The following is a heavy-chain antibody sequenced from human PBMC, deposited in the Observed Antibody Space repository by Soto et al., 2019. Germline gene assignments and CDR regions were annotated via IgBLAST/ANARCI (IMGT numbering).Heavy chain of an antibody. V-gene: IGHV3-23*01. CDR2: ISGSGSST. CDR1: GFPFSGYA. D-gene: IGHD4-17*01. Sequence: EVQLLESGGGLVQPGGSLRLSCAASGFPFSGYAINWVRQAPGKGLEWVSIISGSGSSTNYADSVKGRFTISRDNSRDTVYLQMNSLRAEDTAVYYCAKSYYGDYDHRLLFDYWGQGTLVTVSS. J-gene: IGHJ4*02. CDR3: AKSYYGDYDHRLLFDY.